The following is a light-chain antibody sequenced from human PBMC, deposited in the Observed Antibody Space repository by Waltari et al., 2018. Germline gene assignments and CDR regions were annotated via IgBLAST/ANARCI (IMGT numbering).Light chain of an antibody. CDR3: SSYTSSNTVV. CDR1: SSDVGGYNY. V-gene: IGLV2-14*03. J-gene: IGLJ2*01. Sequence: HSALTQPASVSGSPGQSITIPCSGSSSDVGGYNYVSWYLQYLGQAPKLIIYDVSQRPAEISDRFSGSKSGSTASLTISGLQAEDEADYYCSSYTSSNTVVFGGGTKVTVL. CDR2: DVS.